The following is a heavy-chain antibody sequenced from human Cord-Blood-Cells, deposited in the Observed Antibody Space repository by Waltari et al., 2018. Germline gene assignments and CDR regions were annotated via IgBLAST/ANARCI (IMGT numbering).Heavy chain of an antibody. J-gene: IGHJ5*02. CDR3: ARGRRDIVVVPAAIWFDP. D-gene: IGHD2-2*01. V-gene: IGHV4-34*01. CDR1: GGSFSGYY. CDR2: INHSGST. Sequence: QVQLQQWGAGLLKPPETLSLTCAVYGGSFSGYYWSWIRQPPGKGLEWIGEINHSGSTNHNTSLKSRVTISVDTCKNQFCLKLSSVTASDTAVYYCARGRRDIVVVPAAIWFDPWGQGTLVTVSS.